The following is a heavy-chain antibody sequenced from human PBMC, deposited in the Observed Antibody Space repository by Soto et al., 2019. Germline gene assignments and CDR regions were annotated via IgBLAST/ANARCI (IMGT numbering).Heavy chain of an antibody. CDR3: ARGGWTIDF. V-gene: IGHV4-59*07. D-gene: IGHD6-19*01. J-gene: IGHJ4*02. CDR2: IYYNGNT. Sequence: PSYTLSITCATCGGSMWISYGTWIRQPPGKGLEWIGYIYYNGNTNYNPSLKSRVTISVDTSKNQFSLKLASVTAADTAVYFCARGGWTIDFWGQGALVPVSS. CDR1: GGSMWISY.